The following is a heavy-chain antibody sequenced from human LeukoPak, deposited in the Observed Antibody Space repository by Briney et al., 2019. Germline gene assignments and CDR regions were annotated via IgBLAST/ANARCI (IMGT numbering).Heavy chain of an antibody. D-gene: IGHD3-22*01. CDR1: GFTFSSYA. J-gene: IGHJ4*02. Sequence: GGSLRLSCAASGFTFSSYAMSWVRRAPGKGLEWVSAISGSGGSTYYADSVKGRFTISRDNSKNTLYLQMNSLRAEDTAVYYCAKDLEYYYDSSGNYWGQGTLVTVSS. CDR3: AKDLEYYYDSSGNY. V-gene: IGHV3-23*01. CDR2: ISGSGGST.